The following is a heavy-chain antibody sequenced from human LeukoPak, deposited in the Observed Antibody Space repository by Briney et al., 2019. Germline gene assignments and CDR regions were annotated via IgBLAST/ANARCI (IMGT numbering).Heavy chain of an antibody. J-gene: IGHJ4*02. CDR3: ARSYDSSGYYPRY. V-gene: IGHV1-2*02. CDR1: GYTFTGYY. Sequence: ASVKVSCTASGYTFTGYYMHWVRQAPGQGLEWMGWINPNSGGTNYAQKFQGRVTMTRDTSISTAYMELSRLRSDDTAVYYCARSYDSSGYYPRYWGQGTLVTVSS. CDR2: INPNSGGT. D-gene: IGHD3-22*01.